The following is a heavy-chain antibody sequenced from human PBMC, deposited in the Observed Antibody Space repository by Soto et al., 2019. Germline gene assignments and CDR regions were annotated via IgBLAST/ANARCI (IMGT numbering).Heavy chain of an antibody. CDR3: AKDPYYDFWSGYYTNLDV. V-gene: IGHV3-23*01. Sequence: GGSLRLSCAASGFTFSSYAMSWVRQAPGKGLEWVSAISGSGGSTYYADSVKGRFTISRDNSKNTLYLQMNSLRAEDTAVYYCAKDPYYDFWSGYYTNLDVWGQGTTATVSS. CDR2: ISGSGGST. D-gene: IGHD3-3*01. J-gene: IGHJ6*02. CDR1: GFTFSSYA.